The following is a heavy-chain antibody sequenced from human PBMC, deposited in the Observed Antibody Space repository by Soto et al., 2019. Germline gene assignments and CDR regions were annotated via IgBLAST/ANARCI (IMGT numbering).Heavy chain of an antibody. Sequence: SETLSLTCTVSGGSVSNISDYWSWVRQPPGKGLEWIGYIYHSGSADYNPSLGSRVTISLDTSKNQFSLKLSSVTTADTAVYYCARGVGFGYYYYHMDLWGQGTTVTVSS. CDR2: IYHSGSA. CDR3: ARGVGFGYYYYHMDL. D-gene: IGHD3-10*01. V-gene: IGHV4-61*01. J-gene: IGHJ6*02. CDR1: GGSVSNISDY.